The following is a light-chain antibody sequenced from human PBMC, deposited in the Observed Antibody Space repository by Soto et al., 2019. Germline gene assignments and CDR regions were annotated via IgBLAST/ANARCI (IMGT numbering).Light chain of an antibody. CDR1: QNIGTK. J-gene: IGKJ1*01. Sequence: EIVMTQSPATLSVSPGERATLFCRASQNIGTKLAWYQQKPGQAPRLLIYAASRRATGIPDRFSGSGSGTDFTLTISRLEPEDFAGYFCQQYSAPSWTFGRGTKVDIK. V-gene: IGKV3D-15*01. CDR2: AAS. CDR3: QQYSAPSWT.